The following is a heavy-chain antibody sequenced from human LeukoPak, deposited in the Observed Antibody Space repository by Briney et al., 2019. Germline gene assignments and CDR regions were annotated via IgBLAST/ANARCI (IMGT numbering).Heavy chain of an antibody. J-gene: IGHJ4*02. CDR3: AKRGGNTAITRHFDY. Sequence: PGGSLRLSCAASGFTFSSYSMNWVRQAPGKGLEWVSSISSSSSYTYYADSVKGRFTISRDSSKNTLYLQMDSLRAEDTAVYYCAKRGGNTAITRHFDYWGQGTLVTVSS. V-gene: IGHV3-21*04. CDR1: GFTFSSYS. CDR2: ISSSSSYT. D-gene: IGHD5-18*01.